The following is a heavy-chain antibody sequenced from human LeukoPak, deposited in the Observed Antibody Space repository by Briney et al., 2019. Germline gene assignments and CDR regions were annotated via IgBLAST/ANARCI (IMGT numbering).Heavy chain of an antibody. CDR2: VYYTGST. CDR1: GGSISSYY. CDR3: VRISSSNWYNERGAFDV. J-gene: IGHJ3*01. D-gene: IGHD6-13*01. V-gene: IGHV4-59*01. Sequence: PSETLSLTCTVSGGSISSYYWSWVRQPPGKGLEWIGFVYYTGSTNYSPSLKSRVTISVDTSKNQFSLKLRSLTAADTAVYCCVRISSSNWYNERGAFDVWGQGTMVTVSS.